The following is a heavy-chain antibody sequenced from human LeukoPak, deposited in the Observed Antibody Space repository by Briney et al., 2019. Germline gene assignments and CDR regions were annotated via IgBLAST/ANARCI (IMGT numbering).Heavy chain of an antibody. D-gene: IGHD2-2*01. V-gene: IGHV3-23*01. CDR2: FGRSGENR. CDR1: GFTFTVYS. CDR3: VKDRPRETCMPMDA. Sequence: GGSLSLLCAAWGFTFTVYSISWVRRARGEGGVWVFVFGRSGENRYYATSVRGRFSISRDNSKDTVYLQMNSLRAEDTAIYYCVKDRPRETCMPMDAWGQGTTVTVSS. J-gene: IGHJ6*02.